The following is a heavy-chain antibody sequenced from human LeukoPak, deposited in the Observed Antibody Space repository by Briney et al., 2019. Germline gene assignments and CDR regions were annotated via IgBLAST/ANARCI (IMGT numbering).Heavy chain of an antibody. D-gene: IGHD3-22*01. CDR2: ISSSSNSI. Sequence: PGGSLRLSCAASGFTFSRYSMNWVRHAPGKGLEWVSYISSSSNSIYYADSVKGRFTISRDNAKNSLYLQMKSLRAEDTAVYYCASARTYYYDTSGSLPWGQGTLVTVSS. V-gene: IGHV3-48*01. CDR1: GFTFSRYS. J-gene: IGHJ5*02. CDR3: ASARTYYYDTSGSLP.